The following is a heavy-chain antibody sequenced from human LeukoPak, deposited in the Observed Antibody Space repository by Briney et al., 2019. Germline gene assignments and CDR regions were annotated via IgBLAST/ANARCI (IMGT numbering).Heavy chain of an antibody. CDR1: GGSISSYY. J-gene: IGHJ4*02. Sequence: SSETLSLTCIVSGGSISSYYWSWIRQPPGKGLEWIGYIYYSGSTNYNPSLKSRVTISVDTSKNQFSLKLSSVTAADTAVYYCARGVVATITDYWGQGTLVTVSS. CDR3: ARGVVATITDY. V-gene: IGHV4-59*01. CDR2: IYYSGST. D-gene: IGHD5-12*01.